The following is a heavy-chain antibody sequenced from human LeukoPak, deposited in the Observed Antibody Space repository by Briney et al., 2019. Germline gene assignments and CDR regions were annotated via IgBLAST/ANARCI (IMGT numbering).Heavy chain of an antibody. V-gene: IGHV3-66*01. CDR1: GFTVSSNY. CDR3: ARDGLGAAAGPDY. D-gene: IGHD6-13*01. CDR2: IYSGGST. J-gene: IGHJ4*02. Sequence: PGGSLRLSCAASGFTVSSNYMSWVRQAPGKGLEWVSVIYSGGSTYYADSVKGRFTISRDNAKNTLYLQMNSLRAEDTAVYYCARDGLGAAAGPDYWGQGTLVTVSS.